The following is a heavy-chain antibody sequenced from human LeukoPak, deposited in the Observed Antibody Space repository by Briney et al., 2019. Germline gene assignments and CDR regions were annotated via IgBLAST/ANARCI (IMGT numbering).Heavy chain of an antibody. CDR2: ISGDGGST. V-gene: IGHV3-43*02. J-gene: IGHJ6*02. D-gene: IGHD3-22*01. Sequence: PGGSLRLSCAASGFTFDDYAMHWVRQAPGKGLEWVSLISGDGGSTYYADSVKGRFTISRDNSKNTLYLQMNSLRAEDTAVYYCAKDYYDSSGYYFDYGMDVWGQGTTVTVSS. CDR1: GFTFDDYA. CDR3: AKDYYDSSGYYFDYGMDV.